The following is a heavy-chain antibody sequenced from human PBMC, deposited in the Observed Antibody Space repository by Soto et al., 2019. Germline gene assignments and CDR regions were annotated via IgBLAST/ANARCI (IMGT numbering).Heavy chain of an antibody. CDR2: ISYDGSNK. D-gene: IGHD1-26*01. CDR3: ARVFLAGATHDY. V-gene: IGHV3-30-3*01. J-gene: IGHJ4*02. Sequence: QVQLVESGGGVVQPGRSLRLSCAASGFTFSSYALHWVRQAPGQGLEWVAVISYDGSNKYDADSVQGRFTSYRDNSKNTLYLQMNSLRAEDTAVYYCARVFLAGATHDYWGQGTLVTVSS. CDR1: GFTFSSYA.